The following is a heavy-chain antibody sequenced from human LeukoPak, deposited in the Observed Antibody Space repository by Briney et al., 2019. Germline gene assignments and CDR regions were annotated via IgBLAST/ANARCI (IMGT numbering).Heavy chain of an antibody. CDR1: GFTFSSYS. J-gene: IGHJ4*02. Sequence: PGGSLRLSCAASGFTFSSYSMNWVRQAPGKGLEWVSSISSSSSYICYADSVKGRFTISRDNAKNSLYLQMNSLRAEDTAVYYCARDLYSSLTNWGQGTLVTVSS. CDR3: ARDLYSSLTN. D-gene: IGHD4-11*01. V-gene: IGHV3-21*01. CDR2: ISSSSSYI.